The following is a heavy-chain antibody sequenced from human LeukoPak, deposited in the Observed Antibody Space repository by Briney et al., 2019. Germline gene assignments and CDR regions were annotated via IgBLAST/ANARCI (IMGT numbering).Heavy chain of an antibody. J-gene: IGHJ5*02. CDR1: GFTFSSYA. CDR2: INPNSGGT. Sequence: GGSLRLSCTASGFTFSSYAMHWVRQAPGQGLEWMGWINPNSGGTNYAQKFQGRVTMTRDTSISTAYMELSRLRSDDTAVYYCARAPPAAKSNWFDPWGQGTLVTVSS. V-gene: IGHV1-2*02. D-gene: IGHD2-2*01. CDR3: ARAPPAAKSNWFDP.